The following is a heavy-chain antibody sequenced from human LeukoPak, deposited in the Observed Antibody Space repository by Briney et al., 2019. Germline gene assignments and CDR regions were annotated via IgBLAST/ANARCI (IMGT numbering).Heavy chain of an antibody. CDR2: ISAYNGNT. CDR3: ARALVDGYKELGY. CDR1: GYTFTTYG. J-gene: IGHJ4*02. D-gene: IGHD5-24*01. Sequence: ASVKVSCRASGYTFTTYGITWVRQAPGQGLEWMGWISAYNGNTNYAQKLQGRVTMTTDTSTSTAYMELRSLRSDDTAVYYCARALVDGYKELGYWGQGTLVTVSS. V-gene: IGHV1-18*01.